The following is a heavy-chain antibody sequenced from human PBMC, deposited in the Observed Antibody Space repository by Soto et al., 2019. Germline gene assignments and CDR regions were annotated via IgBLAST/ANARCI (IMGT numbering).Heavy chain of an antibody. D-gene: IGHD1-26*01. CDR3: TRQSRGNIRIRGLDN. J-gene: IGHJ4*02. Sequence: QVQLVESGGGVVLPGRSLRLSCAASGFTFSSFGMHWVRQAPGKGLEWVAVIWHDGSNKYYVDSVKGRFTISRDNSKNTMDLQMNSLRAEDMAIDYCTRQSRGNIRIRGLDNWGQGTLVTVSS. CDR1: GFTFSSFG. V-gene: IGHV3-33*01. CDR2: IWHDGSNK.